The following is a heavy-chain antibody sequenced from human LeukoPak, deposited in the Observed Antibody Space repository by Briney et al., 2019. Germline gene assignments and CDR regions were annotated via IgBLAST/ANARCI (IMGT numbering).Heavy chain of an antibody. CDR3: AKDDRGNEAPFDY. V-gene: IGHV3-53*05. J-gene: IGHJ4*02. Sequence: GGSLRLSCAASGFTVSSNYMTWVRQAPGKGLEWVSVIYSGGSTYYADSVKGRFTISTDNSKNTLYLQINSLRAEDTAVYYCAKDDRGNEAPFDYWGQGTLVTVSS. CDR1: GFTVSSNY. CDR2: IYSGGST.